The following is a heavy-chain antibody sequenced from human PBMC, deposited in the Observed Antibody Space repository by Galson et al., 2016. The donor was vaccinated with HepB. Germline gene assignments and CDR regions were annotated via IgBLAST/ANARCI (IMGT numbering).Heavy chain of an antibody. D-gene: IGHD2-15*01. CDR3: ARQNLGHWCGGRCSPDGLDI. CDR1: GLRFRSYG. Sequence: SLRLSCAASGLRFRSYGMHWVRQAPGKGLEWVAMIYLDGSDKYYADAVKGRFTISRDNAENTLYLQMNSLRAEDTAVYYCARQNLGHWCGGRCSPDGLDIWGLGTMVTVSS. CDR2: IYLDGSDK. V-gene: IGHV3-33*01. J-gene: IGHJ3*02.